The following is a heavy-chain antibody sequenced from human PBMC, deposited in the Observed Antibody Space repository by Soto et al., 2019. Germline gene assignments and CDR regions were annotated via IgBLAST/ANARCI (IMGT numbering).Heavy chain of an antibody. J-gene: IGHJ6*02. V-gene: IGHV4-39*01. CDR1: GGSISSSSYY. Sequence: QLQLQESGPGLVKPSETLSLTCTVSGGSISSSSYYWGWIRQPPGQGLEWIGSIYYSGSTYYNPSLKRRVTISVDTAKNQFSLKLSSVTAADTAVYYCSAVVTPYYYYYGMDVWGQGTTVTVSS. CDR2: IYYSGST. CDR3: SAVVTPYYYYYGMDV. D-gene: IGHD2-21*02.